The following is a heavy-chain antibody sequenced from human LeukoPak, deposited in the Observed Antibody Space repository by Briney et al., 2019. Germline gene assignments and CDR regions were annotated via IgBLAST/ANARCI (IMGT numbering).Heavy chain of an antibody. CDR3: ARGGYCSGGSCYGPDAFDI. Sequence: TGGSLRLSCAASGFTFSSYSMNRVRQAPGKGLEWVSSISGSSSYIYYADSVKGRFTISRDNAKNSLYLQMNSLRAEDTAVYYCARGGYCSGGSCYGPDAFDIWGQGTMVTVSS. V-gene: IGHV3-21*01. J-gene: IGHJ3*02. D-gene: IGHD2-15*01. CDR1: GFTFSSYS. CDR2: ISGSSSYI.